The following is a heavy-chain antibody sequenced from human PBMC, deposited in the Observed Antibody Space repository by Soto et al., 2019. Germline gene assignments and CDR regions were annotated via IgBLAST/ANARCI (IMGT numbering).Heavy chain of an antibody. CDR1: GFTFSSYG. CDR2: ISYDGSNK. CDR3: AKSLFRRGYSYAYFDY. Sequence: GGSLRLSCAASGFTFSSYGMHWVRQAPGKGLEWVAVISYDGSNKYYADSVKGRFTISRDNSKNTLYLQMNSLRAEDTAVYYCAKSLFRRGYSYAYFDYWGQGTLVTVSS. D-gene: IGHD5-18*01. V-gene: IGHV3-30*18. J-gene: IGHJ4*02.